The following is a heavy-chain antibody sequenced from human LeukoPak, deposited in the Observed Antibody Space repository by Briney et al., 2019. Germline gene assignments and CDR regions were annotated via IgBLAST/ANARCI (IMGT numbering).Heavy chain of an antibody. CDR1: GFTFSSYG. Sequence: HPGGSLRLSCAASGFTFSSYGMHWVRQAPGKGLEWVAVIWYDGSNKYYADSVKGRFTISRDNSKNTLYLQMNSLRAEDTAVYYCARSRMVRGSSFDYWGQGTLVTVSS. V-gene: IGHV3-33*01. CDR3: ARSRMVRGSSFDY. J-gene: IGHJ4*02. CDR2: IWYDGSNK. D-gene: IGHD3-10*01.